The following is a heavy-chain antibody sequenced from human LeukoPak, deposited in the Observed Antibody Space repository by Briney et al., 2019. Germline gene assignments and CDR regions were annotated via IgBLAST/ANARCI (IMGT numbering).Heavy chain of an antibody. D-gene: IGHD3-9*01. CDR3: ARGNYDILTGASFDY. Sequence: GRSLRLSCAASGFTFSSYGMHWVRQAPGKGLEWVAVISYDGSNKYYADSVKGRFTISRDNSKNTLYLQMNSLRVEDTAVYYCARGNYDILTGASFDYWGQGTLVTVSS. V-gene: IGHV3-30*03. CDR1: GFTFSSYG. CDR2: ISYDGSNK. J-gene: IGHJ4*02.